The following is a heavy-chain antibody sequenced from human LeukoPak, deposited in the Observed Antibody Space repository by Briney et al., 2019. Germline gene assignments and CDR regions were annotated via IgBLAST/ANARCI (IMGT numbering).Heavy chain of an antibody. CDR3: ARAPIVVPAAIWAEPDFDY. V-gene: IGHV1-18*01. CDR2: ISAYNGNT. Sequence: ASVKVSCKASGYTFTSYGISWVRQAPGQGLEWMGWISAYNGNTNYAQKLQGRVTMTTDTSTSTAYMELRSLRSDDTALYYCARAPIVVPAAIWAEPDFDYWGQGTLVTVSS. CDR1: GYTFTSYG. D-gene: IGHD2-2*02. J-gene: IGHJ4*02.